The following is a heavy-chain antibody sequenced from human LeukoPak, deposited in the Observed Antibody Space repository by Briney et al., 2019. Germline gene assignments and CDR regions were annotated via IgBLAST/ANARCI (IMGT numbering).Heavy chain of an antibody. CDR1: GYTFTSYG. J-gene: IGHJ4*02. Sequence: ASVKVSCKSSGYTFTSYGISWVRQAPGQGLERMGWISAYNGNTNNAQKLQGRDTMTTDTSTSTAYMELRSLRSDDTAVYYCARDGLGWLRPYYFDYWGQGTLVTVSS. V-gene: IGHV1-18*04. CDR2: ISAYNGNT. D-gene: IGHD5-12*01. CDR3: ARDGLGWLRPYYFDY.